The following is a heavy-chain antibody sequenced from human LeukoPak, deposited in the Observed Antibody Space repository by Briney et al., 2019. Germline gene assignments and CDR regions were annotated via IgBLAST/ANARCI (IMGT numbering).Heavy chain of an antibody. J-gene: IGHJ4*02. V-gene: IGHV3-23*01. D-gene: IGHD6-6*01. Sequence: GGSLRLSCEAAGFTFSSHAMSWVRQAPGKGLEWVSGLSGNGGSTYYADSVKGRSTISRDNSKNTMYMQMNSLRGEDTAIYYCARKEGYSTSSSDYWGQGTLVTVSS. CDR1: GFTFSSHA. CDR3: ARKEGYSTSSSDY. CDR2: LSGNGGST.